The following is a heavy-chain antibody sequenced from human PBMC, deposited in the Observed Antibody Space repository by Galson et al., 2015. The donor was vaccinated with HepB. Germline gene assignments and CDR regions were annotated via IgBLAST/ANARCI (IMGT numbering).Heavy chain of an antibody. CDR1: GYTFTSYA. D-gene: IGHD1-26*01. V-gene: IGHV1-3*01. CDR3: ASGSGSYYYFDY. J-gene: IGHJ4*02. Sequence: SVKVSCKASGYTFTSYAMHWVRQAPGQRLEWMGWINAGNVNTKYSQKFQGRVTITRDTSASTAYMELSSLRSEDTAVYYCASGSGSYYYFDYWGQGTLVTVSS. CDR2: INAGNVNT.